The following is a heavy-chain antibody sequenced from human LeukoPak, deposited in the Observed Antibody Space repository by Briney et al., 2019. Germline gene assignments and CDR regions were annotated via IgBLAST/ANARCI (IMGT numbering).Heavy chain of an antibody. CDR1: GFTFDTYA. D-gene: IGHD6-19*01. Sequence: GGSLRLSCAASGFTFDTYAMHWDRQAPGKGLEWVSGISWNSGSIGYADSVKGRFTISRDNAKNSLYLQMNSLRVEDTALYYCAKPRSFIAVTAFDFWGQGTLVTVSS. V-gene: IGHV3-9*01. CDR2: ISWNSGSI. J-gene: IGHJ4*02. CDR3: AKPRSFIAVTAFDF.